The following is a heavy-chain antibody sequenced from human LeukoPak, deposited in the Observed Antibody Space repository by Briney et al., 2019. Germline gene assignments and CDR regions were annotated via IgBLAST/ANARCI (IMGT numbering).Heavy chain of an antibody. CDR1: GYRFTSYW. D-gene: IGHD3-22*01. CDR3: AGGEYYYDSSGYWQFDY. Sequence: GESLKISCKGSGYRFTSYWIGWVRQMPGKGLEWMGIIYPGDSDTRYSPSFQGQATISADTSISTAYLQWSSLKASDTAMYYGAGGEYYYDSSGYWQFDYWGQGTLVTVSS. J-gene: IGHJ4*02. V-gene: IGHV5-51*01. CDR2: IYPGDSDT.